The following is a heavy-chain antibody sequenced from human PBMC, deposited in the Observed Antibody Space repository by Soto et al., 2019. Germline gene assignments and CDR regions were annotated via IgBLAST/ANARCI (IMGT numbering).Heavy chain of an antibody. J-gene: IGHJ6*03. D-gene: IGHD3-9*01. CDR1: GFTFSSYG. V-gene: IGHV3-30*18. CDR2: ISYDGSNK. CDR3: AKNPYYDILTGYLRDAPSYYYYYMDV. Sequence: GGSLRLSCAASGFTFSSYGMHWVRQAPGKGLEWVAVISYDGSNKYYADSVKGRFTISRDNSKNTLYLQMNSLRAEDTAVYYCAKNPYYDILTGYLRDAPSYYYYYMDVWGKGTTVTVSS.